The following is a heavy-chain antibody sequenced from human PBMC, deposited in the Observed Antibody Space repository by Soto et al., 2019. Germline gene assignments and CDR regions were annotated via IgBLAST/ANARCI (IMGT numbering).Heavy chain of an antibody. V-gene: IGHV4-34*01. Sequence: SETLSLTCAVYGGSFSGYYWSWIRQPPGKGLEWIGEINHSGSTNYNPSLKSRVTISVDTSKNQFSLKLSSVTAADTAVYYCARGQIVVVVAATLVGVGGFDPWGQGTLVTVSS. CDR3: ARGQIVVVVAATLVGVGGFDP. J-gene: IGHJ5*02. CDR1: GGSFSGYY. D-gene: IGHD2-15*01. CDR2: INHSGST.